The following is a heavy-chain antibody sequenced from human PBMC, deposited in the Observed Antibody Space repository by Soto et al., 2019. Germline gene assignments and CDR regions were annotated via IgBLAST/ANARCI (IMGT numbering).Heavy chain of an antibody. D-gene: IGHD2-8*01. Sequence: EVQVLESGGGLVQPGGSLRLSCAASGFTFSSYAMSWVRQAPGKGLEWVSAISGSGTSTYYADSVKGRFTISRDNSQKTFFLQMNSMIANDTAVYYCAKSTRLTPNASAMWVQGTIVTV. J-gene: IGHJ3*02. V-gene: IGHV3-23*01. CDR2: ISGSGTST. CDR3: AKSTRLTPNASAM. CDR1: GFTFSSYA.